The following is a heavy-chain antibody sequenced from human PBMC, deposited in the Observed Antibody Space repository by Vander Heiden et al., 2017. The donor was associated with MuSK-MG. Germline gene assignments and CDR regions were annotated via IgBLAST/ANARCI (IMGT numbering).Heavy chain of an antibody. D-gene: IGHD1-1*01. CDR2: IYYRWST. V-gene: IGHV4-59*08. J-gene: IGHJ6*01. Sequence: QVQLQESGPGLVKPSETLSLTCTVSGGSISSYYWSWIRQPPGKGLEWIGYIYYRWSTNHNPSLKSRVTKIVETSKNQFLLKVSLGDAADKGVEYWAGSERRRWEHYYYHGNEGRGQGT. CDR1: GGSISSYY. CDR3: AGSERRRWEHYYYHGNEG.